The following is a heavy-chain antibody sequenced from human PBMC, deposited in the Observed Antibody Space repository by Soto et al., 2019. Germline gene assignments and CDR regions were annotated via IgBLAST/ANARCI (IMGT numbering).Heavy chain of an antibody. CDR1: GYTFTGYY. J-gene: IGHJ4*02. V-gene: IGHV1-2*04. D-gene: IGHD3-22*01. Sequence: VKVSCKASGYTFTGYYMHWVRQAPGQGLEWMGWINPNSGGTNYAQKFQGWVTMTRDTSISTAYMELSRLRSDDTAVYYCARGPPITMIVVVITPLDYWGQGTLVTVSS. CDR2: INPNSGGT. CDR3: ARGPPITMIVVVITPLDY.